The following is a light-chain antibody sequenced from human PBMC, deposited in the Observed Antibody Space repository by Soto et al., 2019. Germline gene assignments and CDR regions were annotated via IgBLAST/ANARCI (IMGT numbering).Light chain of an antibody. CDR1: QSVSSS. V-gene: IGKV3-15*01. Sequence: EIVMTQSPATLSVSPGDRATLSCRASQSVSSSLAWYQQIPGQAPRLLIYDASTSATGIPARFGGSGSGTEFTLTISSLQSEDFAVYYCQEYNNWPPLTVGGGTEVELK. J-gene: IGKJ4*01. CDR3: QEYNNWPPLT. CDR2: DAS.